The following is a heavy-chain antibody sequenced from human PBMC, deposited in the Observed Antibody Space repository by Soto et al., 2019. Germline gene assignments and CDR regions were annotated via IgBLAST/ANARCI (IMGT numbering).Heavy chain of an antibody. CDR1: GYTFTSYY. J-gene: IGHJ4*02. V-gene: IGHV1-46*01. D-gene: IGHD2-2*01. CDR2: INPSGGST. Sequence: GASVKVSCKASGYTFTSYYMHWVRQAPGQGLEWMGIINPSGGSTSYAQKFQGRVTMTRDTSTSTVYMELSSLRSEDTAVYYCARDGFSNQLPSRFDYWGQGTLVTVSS. CDR3: ARDGFSNQLPSRFDY.